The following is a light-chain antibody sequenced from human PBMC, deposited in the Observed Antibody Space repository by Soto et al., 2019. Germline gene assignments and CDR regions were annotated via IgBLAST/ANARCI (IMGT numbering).Light chain of an antibody. CDR3: QQYGDWPLT. J-gene: IGKJ4*01. CDR2: ATS. CDR1: QSVGTN. V-gene: IGKV3-15*01. Sequence: EIVVTQSPATLSVSPGERATLACRASQSVGTNFAWYQQKPGQAPRLLIFATSTRATGVPARFSGSGSGTEFTLTISSLQSEDFAVYYCQQYGDWPLTFGGGAKFEI.